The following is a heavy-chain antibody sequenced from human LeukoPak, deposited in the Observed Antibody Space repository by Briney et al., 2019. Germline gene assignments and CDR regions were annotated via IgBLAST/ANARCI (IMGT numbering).Heavy chain of an antibody. D-gene: IGHD5-12*01. Sequence: PGGSLRLACAASGFRFSSHAMSWVRQAPGKGLEWVSVISGSGRSTYYADSVKGRFTISRDNSKDTLYLQMNSLRAEDTALYYCAQDYSGYDLSAGYWGQGTLVTVSS. CDR2: ISGSGRST. CDR3: AQDYSGYDLSAGY. V-gene: IGHV3-23*01. J-gene: IGHJ4*02. CDR1: GFRFSSHA.